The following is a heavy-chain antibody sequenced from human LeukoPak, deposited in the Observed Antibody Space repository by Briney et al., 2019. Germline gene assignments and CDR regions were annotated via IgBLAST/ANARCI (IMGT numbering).Heavy chain of an antibody. CDR3: ARAPGYYYDSSGYYADY. J-gene: IGHJ4*02. D-gene: IGHD3-22*01. V-gene: IGHV3-9*01. CDR2: ISWNSGSI. Sequence: GGSLRLSCAASGFTFDDYAMHWVRQAPGKGLEWVSGISWNSGSIGYADSVKGRFTISRDNAKNSLYLQMNSLRAEDTAVYYCARAPGYYYDSSGYYADYWGQGTLVTVSS. CDR1: GFTFDDYA.